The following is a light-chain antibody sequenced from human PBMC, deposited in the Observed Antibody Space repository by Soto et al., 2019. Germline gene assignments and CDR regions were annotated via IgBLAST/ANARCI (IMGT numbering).Light chain of an antibody. Sequence: ETVMTQSPATLSVSPGERATLSCRASQSVSSKLAWYQQKVGQSPRLLIHGASTRATGVPARFSGSGSGTEFTLTISSLQSEDFAVYCCQQYNSWPFTFGPGTKVDIK. J-gene: IGKJ3*01. CDR1: QSVSSK. CDR3: QQYNSWPFT. V-gene: IGKV3-15*01. CDR2: GAS.